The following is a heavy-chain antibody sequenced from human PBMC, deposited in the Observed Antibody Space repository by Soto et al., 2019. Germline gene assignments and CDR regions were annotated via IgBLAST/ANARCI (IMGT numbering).Heavy chain of an antibody. D-gene: IGHD6-13*01. CDR1: GFTFSSYA. Sequence: GGSLRLSCEASGFTFSSYAMSWVRQAPGKGLEWVSAISGNGGSTYYADSVKGRFTISRDNSKNTLYLQMNSLRAEDTAVYYCAKESAAAGIPDKFDYWGQGTLVTVSS. J-gene: IGHJ4*02. V-gene: IGHV3-23*01. CDR2: ISGNGGST. CDR3: AKESAAAGIPDKFDY.